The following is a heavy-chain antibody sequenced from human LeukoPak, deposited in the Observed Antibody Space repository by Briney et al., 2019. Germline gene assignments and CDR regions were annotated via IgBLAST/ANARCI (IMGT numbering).Heavy chain of an antibody. Sequence: GGSLRLSCAASGFSFSSYWMHWVRQAPGKGLVWVARIQYDGSTTNYADSVKGRFTISRDNAKKTLYVQINSLRAEDTAVYYCARALVAGVTLNALDIWGRGTMVTVSS. CDR1: GFSFSSYW. CDR2: IQYDGSTT. J-gene: IGHJ3*02. D-gene: IGHD2-15*01. CDR3: ARALVAGVTLNALDI. V-gene: IGHV3-74*01.